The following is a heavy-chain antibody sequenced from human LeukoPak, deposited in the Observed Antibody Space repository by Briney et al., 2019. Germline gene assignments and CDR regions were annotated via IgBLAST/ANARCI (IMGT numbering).Heavy chain of an antibody. Sequence: GGSLRLSCSASGFIFSSYGMHWVRQAPGKGLDWVAAISSDGSNKYYADSVKGRLTISRDNSKNTLYLEMNSLRAEDTAVYFCAKDGVFRQWLGGWQDYWGQGTLVTVSS. CDR1: GFIFSSYG. CDR2: ISSDGSNK. CDR3: AKDGVFRQWLGGWQDY. V-gene: IGHV3-30*18. D-gene: IGHD6-19*01. J-gene: IGHJ4*02.